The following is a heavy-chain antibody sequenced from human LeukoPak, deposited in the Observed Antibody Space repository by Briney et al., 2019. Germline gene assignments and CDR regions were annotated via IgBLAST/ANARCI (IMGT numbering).Heavy chain of an antibody. D-gene: IGHD6-19*01. J-gene: IGHJ4*02. V-gene: IGHV3-11*05. CDR3: AKDRSSGWSFSFDY. CDR1: GFTFSDYY. CDR2: ISSSSSYT. Sequence: GGSLRLSCAASGFTFSDYYMSWIRQAPGKGLEWVSYISSSSSYTNYADSVKGRFTISRDNAKNSLYLQMNSLRAEDTAVYYCAKDRSSGWSFSFDYWGQGTLVTVSS.